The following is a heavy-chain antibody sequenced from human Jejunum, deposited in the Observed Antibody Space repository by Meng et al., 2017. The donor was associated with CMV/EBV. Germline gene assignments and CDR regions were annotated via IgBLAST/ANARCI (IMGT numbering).Heavy chain of an antibody. CDR1: GDSLSGGCLF. CDR3: AADISTAWFYY. Sequence: LLWCRPDRRRTSESLAPPLTFSGDSLSGGCLFWGWIRPAPGKGLEWIATIHSTETTHYNPSLKSRITISVDTSKNQISLKVNSVTAADTAMYYCAADISTAWFYYWGQGTLVTVSS. J-gene: IGHJ4*02. CDR2: IHSTETT. D-gene: IGHD2-2*01. V-gene: IGHV4-39*07.